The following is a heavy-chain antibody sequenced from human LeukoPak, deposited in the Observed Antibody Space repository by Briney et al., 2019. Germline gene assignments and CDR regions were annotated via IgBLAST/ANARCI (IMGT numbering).Heavy chain of an antibody. V-gene: IGHV4-38-2*01. CDR1: GYSISSGYY. Sequence: PSETLSLTCAVSGYSISSGYYWGWIRQPPGKGLEWIGSIYHSGSTYYNPSLKSRVTISVDTSKNQFSLKLSSVTAADTAVYYCARRVAAFYYWGQGTLVTVSS. D-gene: IGHD6-25*01. CDR3: ARRVAAFYY. J-gene: IGHJ4*02. CDR2: IYHSGST.